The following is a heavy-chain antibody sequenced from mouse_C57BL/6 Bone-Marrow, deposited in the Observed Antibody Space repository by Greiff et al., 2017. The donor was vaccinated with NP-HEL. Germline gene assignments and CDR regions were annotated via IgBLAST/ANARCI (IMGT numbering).Heavy chain of an antibody. CDR2: ISDGGSYT. CDR3: ASLYDGYFFDY. D-gene: IGHD2-3*01. CDR1: GFTFSSYA. V-gene: IGHV5-4*03. Sequence: EVKLVESGGGLVKPGGSLKLSCAASGFTFSSYAMSWVRQTPEKRLEWVATISDGGSYTYYPDNVKGRFTISRDNAKNNLYLQMSHLKSEDTAMYYCASLYDGYFFDYWGQGTTLTVSS. J-gene: IGHJ2*01.